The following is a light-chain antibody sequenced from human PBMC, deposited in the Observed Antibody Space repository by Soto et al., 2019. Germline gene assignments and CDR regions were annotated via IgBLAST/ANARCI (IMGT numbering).Light chain of an antibody. CDR3: QQRSNWPPV. CDR1: QSVSSY. Sequence: EIVLTQSPATLSLSPGERATLSCRASQSVSSYLAWYQQKPGQAPRLLIYDASNRATGIPARFSGSGSGTDFTLTISSLEPEDFAVYYCQQRSNWPPVFGXGX. V-gene: IGKV3-11*01. CDR2: DAS. J-gene: IGKJ3*01.